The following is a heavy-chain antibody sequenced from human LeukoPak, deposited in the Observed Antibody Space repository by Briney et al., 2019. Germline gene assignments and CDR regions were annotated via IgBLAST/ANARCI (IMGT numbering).Heavy chain of an antibody. V-gene: IGHV3-48*03. CDR3: AREENYYDGSGYSLCYFDC. CDR1: GFTFSSYE. D-gene: IGHD3-22*01. J-gene: IGHJ4*02. CDR2: ISSSGSII. Sequence: PGGSLRLSCAASGFTFSSYEMNWVRQAPGKGLEWVSYISSSGSIIKYADSVKGRITISRDNAKNSLYLQMNSLRAEDTAVYYCAREENYYDGSGYSLCYFDCWGQGTLVTVSS.